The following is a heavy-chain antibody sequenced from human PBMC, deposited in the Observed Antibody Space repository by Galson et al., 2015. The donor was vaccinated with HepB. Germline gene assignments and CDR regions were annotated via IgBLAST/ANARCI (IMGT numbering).Heavy chain of an antibody. CDR3: ARDLYYYGSGSYYNFSPYYYYYGMDV. D-gene: IGHD3-10*01. CDR2: ISYDGSNK. V-gene: IGHV3-30*04. Sequence: SLRLSCAASGFTFSSYAMHWVRQAPGKGLEWVAVISYDGSNKYYADSVKGRFTISRDNSKNTLYLQMNSLRAEDTAVYYCARDLYYYGSGSYYNFSPYYYYYGMDVWGKGTTVTVSS. CDR1: GFTFSSYA. J-gene: IGHJ6*04.